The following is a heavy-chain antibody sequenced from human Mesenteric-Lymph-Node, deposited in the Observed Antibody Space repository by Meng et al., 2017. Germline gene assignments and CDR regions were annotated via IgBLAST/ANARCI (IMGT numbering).Heavy chain of an antibody. D-gene: IGHD6-19*01. V-gene: IGHV4-39*07. CDR3: ARGGEVVSSGWRNYHYYGMDV. J-gene: IGHJ6*02. CDR1: GGSISSSSYY. Sequence: SETLSLTCTVSGGSISSSSYYWGWIRQPPGKGLEWIGSIYYSGSTYYNPSLKSRVTISVDTSKNQFSLKLSSVTAADTAVYYCARGGEVVSSGWRNYHYYGMDVWGQGTTVTVSS. CDR2: IYYSGST.